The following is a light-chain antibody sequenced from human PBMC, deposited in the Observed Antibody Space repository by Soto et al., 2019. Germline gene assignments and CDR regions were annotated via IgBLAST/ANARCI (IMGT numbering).Light chain of an antibody. CDR3: SSYSISTAYL. CDR2: DVS. V-gene: IGLV2-14*01. J-gene: IGLJ1*01. Sequence: QSVLTQPASVSGSPGQSITISCTGTSSGVGGYNYVSWYQQHPGKAPKLMIYDVSNRPSGVSNRFPGSKSANTASLTISGLQAEDEADYFCSSYSISTAYLFGTGTKVTVL. CDR1: SSGVGGYNY.